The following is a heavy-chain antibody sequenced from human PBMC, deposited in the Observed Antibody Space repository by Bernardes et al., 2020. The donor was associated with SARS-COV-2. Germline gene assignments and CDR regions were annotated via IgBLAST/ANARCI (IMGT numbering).Heavy chain of an antibody. D-gene: IGHD3-3*01. V-gene: IGHV4-59*01. CDR1: GGSISSYY. Sequence: SEPLSLTCTVSGGSISSYYWSWIRQPPGKGLEWIGYIYYSGSTNYNPSLKSRVTISVDTSKNQFSLKLSSVTAADTAVYYCARVAVGPYDFWSGYYNYYYYGMDVWGQGTTVTVSS. CDR2: IYYSGST. J-gene: IGHJ6*02. CDR3: ARVAVGPYDFWSGYYNYYYYGMDV.